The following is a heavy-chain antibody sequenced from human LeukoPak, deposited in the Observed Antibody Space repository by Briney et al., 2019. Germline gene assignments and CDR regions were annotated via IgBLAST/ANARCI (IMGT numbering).Heavy chain of an antibody. D-gene: IGHD3-9*01. CDR2: VNPNSGNT. V-gene: IGHV1-8*01. CDR3: ARVTYYHILTGSYSGGDFDH. CDR1: GYTFTSCD. J-gene: IGHJ4*02. Sequence: GASVKVSCKASGYTFTSCDINWVRQATGQGLEWMGWVNPNSGNTGFAQKFQGRVTMTRNTSISTAYMELSSLRSEDTAVYYCARVTYYHILTGSYSGGDFDHWGQGTLVTVSS.